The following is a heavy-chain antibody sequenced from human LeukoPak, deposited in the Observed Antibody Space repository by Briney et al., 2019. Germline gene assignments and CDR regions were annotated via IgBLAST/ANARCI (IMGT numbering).Heavy chain of an antibody. Sequence: GGSLRLSCAASGFTVSSNYMNWVRQAPGKGLEWVPLIFSGGSTYYADSVKGRFTISRDNSKNTLYLQMNSLRAEDTAVYYCARVACSSSPCYYPIDVWGQGTTVTVSS. CDR2: IFSGGST. V-gene: IGHV3-66*01. J-gene: IGHJ6*02. CDR1: GFTVSSNY. CDR3: ARVACSSSPCYYPIDV. D-gene: IGHD2-2*01.